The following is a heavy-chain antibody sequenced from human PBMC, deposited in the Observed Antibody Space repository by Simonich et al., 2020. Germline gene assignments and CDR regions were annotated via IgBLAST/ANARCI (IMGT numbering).Heavy chain of an antibody. V-gene: IGHV1-8*03. J-gene: IGHJ4*02. CDR1: GYTFTSYD. D-gene: IGHD2-15*01. CDR2: MNPNSGNT. CDR3: ARGRGGMSRGYVDY. Sequence: QVQLVQSGAEVTNPGASVKVSCKASGYTFTSYDINWVRQATGQGLEWMGRMNPNSGNTGDAQKFQGRVTITRNTSKSTAYMALRSLRSEDTAVYYCARGRGGMSRGYVDYWGQGTLVTVSS.